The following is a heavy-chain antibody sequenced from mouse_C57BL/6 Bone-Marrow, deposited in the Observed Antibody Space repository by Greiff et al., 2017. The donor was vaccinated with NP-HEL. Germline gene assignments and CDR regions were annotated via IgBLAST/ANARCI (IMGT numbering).Heavy chain of an antibody. D-gene: IGHD1-1*01. CDR3: ADYYGSRAWFAY. CDR1: GFNIKNTY. CDR2: IDPANGNT. J-gene: IGHJ3*01. V-gene: IGHV14-3*01. Sequence: EVKLQESVAELVRPGASVKLSCTASGFNIKNTYMHWVKQRPEQGLEWIGRIDPANGNTKYAPKFQGKATITAATSSNTAYLQLSSLTSEDTAIYYCADYYGSRAWFAYWGQGTLVTVSA.